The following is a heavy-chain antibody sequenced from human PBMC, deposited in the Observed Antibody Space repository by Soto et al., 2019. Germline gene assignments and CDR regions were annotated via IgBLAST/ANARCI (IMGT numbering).Heavy chain of an antibody. V-gene: IGHV3-11*01. CDR3: ARIHRDGYKFDY. J-gene: IGHJ4*02. CDR1: GFTFSDYY. CDR2: ISASGNTI. D-gene: IGHD5-12*01. Sequence: PGGSLRLSCAASGFTFSDYYMTWIRQAPGKGLEWVSYISASGNTIYYADSVKGRFTMSRDNAKNSLYLQMYSLRAEDTAVYYRARIHRDGYKFDYWGQGTLVTVSS.